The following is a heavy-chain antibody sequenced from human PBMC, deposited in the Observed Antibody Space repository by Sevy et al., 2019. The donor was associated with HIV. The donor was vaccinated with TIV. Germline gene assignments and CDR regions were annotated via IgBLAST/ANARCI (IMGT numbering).Heavy chain of an antibody. J-gene: IGHJ3*02. CDR1: GGSISSSSYY. V-gene: IGHV4-39*01. CDR3: ARPDAETGTTPLVDAFDI. CDR2: IYYSGST. Sequence: SETLSLTCTVSGGSISSSSYYWGWIRQPPGKGLERIGSIYYSGSTYYNPSLKSRVTISVDTSKNQFSLKLSSVTADDTAVYYCARPDAETGTTPLVDAFDIWGQGTMVTVSS. D-gene: IGHD1-7*01.